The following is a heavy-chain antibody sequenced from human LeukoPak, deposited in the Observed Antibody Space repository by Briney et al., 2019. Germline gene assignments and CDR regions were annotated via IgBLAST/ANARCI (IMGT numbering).Heavy chain of an antibody. J-gene: IGHJ6*02. CDR1: GFTFSSYA. CDR2: IPGSGGAT. D-gene: IGHD3-22*01. Sequence: GGSLRLSCEASGFTFSSYAIRWVRQAPGTGLEWVSSIPGSGGATYYADSVRGRFSISRDSSKNTVYLQMNSLRDEDTAVYYCAKARPWDSSRSYYFGMDVWGHGTTVTVSS. V-gene: IGHV3-23*01. CDR3: AKARPWDSSRSYYFGMDV.